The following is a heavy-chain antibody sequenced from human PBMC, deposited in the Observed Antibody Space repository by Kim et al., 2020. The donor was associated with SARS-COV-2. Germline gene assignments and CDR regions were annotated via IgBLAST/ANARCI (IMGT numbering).Heavy chain of an antibody. CDR3: AKDHPYSSSWHMNWFDP. CDR2: ISGSGGST. J-gene: IGHJ5*02. Sequence: GGSLRLPCAASGFTFSSYAMSWVRQAPGKGLEWVSAISGSGGSTYYADSVKGRFTISRDNSKNTLYLQMNSLRAEDTAVYYCAKDHPYSSSWHMNWFDPWGQGTLVTVSS. CDR1: GFTFSSYA. V-gene: IGHV3-23*01. D-gene: IGHD6-13*01.